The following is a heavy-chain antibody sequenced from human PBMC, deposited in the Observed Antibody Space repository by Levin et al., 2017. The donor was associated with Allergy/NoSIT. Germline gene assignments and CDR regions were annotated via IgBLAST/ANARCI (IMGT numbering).Heavy chain of an antibody. CDR3: AKIGGGYYFDY. Sequence: AGGSLRLSCAASGFSFSSYAMSWVRQAPGKGLEWVSGISGSGGSTYYADSVKGRFTISRDNSKNTLYLQMNSLRAEDTAVYYCAKIGGGYYFDYWGQGTLVTVSS. D-gene: IGHD6-19*01. V-gene: IGHV3-23*01. CDR1: GFSFSSYA. CDR2: ISGSGGST. J-gene: IGHJ4*02.